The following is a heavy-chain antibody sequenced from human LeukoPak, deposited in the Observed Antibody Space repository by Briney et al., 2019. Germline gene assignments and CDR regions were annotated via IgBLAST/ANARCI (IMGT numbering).Heavy chain of an antibody. Sequence: SETLSLTCAVSGYSISSGYYWGCVRQAPGKGREWIGSIYHTVSTDYNPSLKSRLTISVDISKHQSSMNLRSVTAADTAVYYCARDKDDYVWGTYRWWGQGMLVTDSS. CDR2: IYHTVST. D-gene: IGHD3-16*02. CDR1: GYSISSGYY. V-gene: IGHV4-38-2*01. CDR3: ARDKDDYVWGTYRW. J-gene: IGHJ4*02.